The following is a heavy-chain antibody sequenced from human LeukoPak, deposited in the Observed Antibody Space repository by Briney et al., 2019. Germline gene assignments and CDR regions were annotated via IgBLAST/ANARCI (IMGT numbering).Heavy chain of an antibody. Sequence: ASVKVSCKASGYTFTSYGISWVRQAPGQVLEWMGWISAYNGNTNYAQKLQGRVTMTTDTSTSTAYMELRSLRSDDTAVYYCARVGYCSSTSCYTDYYYGMDVWGQGTTVTVSS. CDR1: GYTFTSYG. CDR3: ARVGYCSSTSCYTDYYYGMDV. J-gene: IGHJ6*02. D-gene: IGHD2-2*02. V-gene: IGHV1-18*01. CDR2: ISAYNGNT.